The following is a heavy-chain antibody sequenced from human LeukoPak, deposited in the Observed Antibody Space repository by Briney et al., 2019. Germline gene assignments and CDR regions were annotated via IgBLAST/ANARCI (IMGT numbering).Heavy chain of an antibody. CDR2: IIPIFGTA. Sequence: SVKVSCKASGGTFSSYAISWVRQAPGQGLEWMGGIIPIFGTANYAQKFQGRVTITADESTSTAYMELSSLRSGDTAVYYCARGVAVAGTFWYWGQGTLVTVSS. CDR1: GGTFSSYA. D-gene: IGHD6-19*01. V-gene: IGHV1-69*13. CDR3: ARGVAVAGTFWY. J-gene: IGHJ4*02.